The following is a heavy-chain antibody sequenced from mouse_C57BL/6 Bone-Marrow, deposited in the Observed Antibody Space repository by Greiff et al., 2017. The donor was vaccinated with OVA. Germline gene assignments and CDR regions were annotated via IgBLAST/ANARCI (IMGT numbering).Heavy chain of an antibody. D-gene: IGHD1-1*01. CDR1: GYTFTSYW. CDR2: IYPGSGST. CDR3: ARKDYYGSSTGFDY. V-gene: IGHV1-55*01. J-gene: IGHJ2*01. Sequence: VQLQQPGAELVKPGASVKMSCKASGYTFTSYWITWVKQRPGQGLEWIGDIYPGSGSTNYNEKFKSKATLTVDTSSSTAYMQLSSLTSEDSAVYYCARKDYYGSSTGFDYWGQGTTLTVSS.